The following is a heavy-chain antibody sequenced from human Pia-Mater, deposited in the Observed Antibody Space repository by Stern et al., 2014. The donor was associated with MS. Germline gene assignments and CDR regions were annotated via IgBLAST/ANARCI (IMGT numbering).Heavy chain of an antibody. CDR2: INSRGGT. V-gene: IGHV4-34*04. CDR1: GASFSDNY. J-gene: IGHJ3*01. CDR3: ARERKVERSARLLVSFDV. D-gene: IGHD1-1*01. Sequence: QVQLQQWGAGLLRPSGTLSLTCAVPGASFSDNYWSWIRQTPGKGLEWIGEINSRGGTHHNPSLMSRAPLSVAPSRNQFSVKLSSLTAADTAMYYCARERKVERSARLLVSFDVWGQGTLVTVSS.